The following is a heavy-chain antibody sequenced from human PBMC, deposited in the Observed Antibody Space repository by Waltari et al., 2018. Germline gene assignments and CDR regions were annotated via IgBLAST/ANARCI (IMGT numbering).Heavy chain of an antibody. CDR3: ARTYGGNDFDY. D-gene: IGHD4-17*01. Sequence: EVQLVESGGGLVQPGGSLRLSCAASGFTFSSYEMNWVRQAPGKGLEWVSYISSRGSTIYYADAVKGRFTISRDNAKNSLYLQMNSLRAEDTAVYYCARTYGGNDFDYWGQGTLVTVSS. V-gene: IGHV3-48*03. CDR2: ISSRGSTI. J-gene: IGHJ4*02. CDR1: GFTFSSYE.